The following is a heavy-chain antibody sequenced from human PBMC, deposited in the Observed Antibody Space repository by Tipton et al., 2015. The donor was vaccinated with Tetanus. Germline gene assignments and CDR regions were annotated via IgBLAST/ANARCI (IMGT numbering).Heavy chain of an antibody. CDR1: GASISSHY. Sequence: GLAKPSETLSLPCIVSGASISSHYWSWIRQPPGKGLEWIGNLYDITRSDYNPALESRVTISGHRSKNEVSLELSSVTAADTAVYYCARGLSFTSSYGFDYWGQGLLVTVSS. CDR3: ARGLSFTSSYGFDY. J-gene: IGHJ4*02. CDR2: LYDITRS. V-gene: IGHV4-59*11. D-gene: IGHD2-2*01.